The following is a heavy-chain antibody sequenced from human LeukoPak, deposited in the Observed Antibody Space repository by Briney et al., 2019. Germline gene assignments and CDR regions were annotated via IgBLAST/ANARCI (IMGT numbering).Heavy chain of an antibody. D-gene: IGHD6-19*01. CDR3: ARFAVHRRITVAGQFGLDY. CDR1: GYIFTSYN. CDR2: INPSGGST. Sequence: GASVKVSCKASGYIFTSYNIYWVRQAPGQVLEWMGIINPSGGSTNYAQKFQGRVTMTRDTSTSTVYMELSSLRSEDTAVYYCARFAVHRRITVAGQFGLDYWGQGTLVSLSS. J-gene: IGHJ4*02. V-gene: IGHV1-46*01.